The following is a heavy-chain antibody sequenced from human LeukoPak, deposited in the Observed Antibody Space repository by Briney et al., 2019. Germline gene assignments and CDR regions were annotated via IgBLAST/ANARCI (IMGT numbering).Heavy chain of an antibody. J-gene: IGHJ5*02. V-gene: IGHV3-7*03. CDR3: TTDRWYSADH. D-gene: IGHD2-15*01. Sequence: GGSLRLSCTVSGFIFSDSWMAWIRQAPGKGLEWVAIIEKNGSGKNYVDSVKGRFIISGDNAKNSLFLQMDSLKDEDTAIYYCTTDRWYSADHWGQGTLVTVSS. CDR1: GFIFSDSW. CDR2: IEKNGSGK.